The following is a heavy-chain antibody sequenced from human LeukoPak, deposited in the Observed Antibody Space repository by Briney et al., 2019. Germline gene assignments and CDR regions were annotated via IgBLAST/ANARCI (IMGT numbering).Heavy chain of an antibody. CDR1: GFTFSSYS. CDR3: ARFGQYGDYPNKNFDY. Sequence: PGGSLRLSCAASGFTFSSYSMNWVRQAPGKGLEWVSSISSSSSYIYYADSVKGRFTISRDNAKNSLYLQMNSLRAEDTAVYYCARFGQYGDYPNKNFDYWGQGTLVTVSS. CDR2: ISSSSSYI. V-gene: IGHV3-21*01. J-gene: IGHJ4*02. D-gene: IGHD4-17*01.